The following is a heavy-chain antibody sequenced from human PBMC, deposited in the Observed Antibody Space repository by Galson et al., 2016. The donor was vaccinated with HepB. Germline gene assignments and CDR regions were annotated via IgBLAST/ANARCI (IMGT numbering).Heavy chain of an antibody. J-gene: IGHJ4*02. CDR2: LSGSGIST. V-gene: IGHV3-23*01. Sequence: SLRLSCAASGFTFRNYAMSWVRQSPGKGLEWVSALSGSGISTYYADSVRGRFTISRDNSKNTLYLLLNSLRGEDTAVYYCATVVFGESRFDDGYYFNYWGQGTLVTVSS. CDR1: GFTFRNYA. CDR3: ATVVFGESRFDDGYYFNY. D-gene: IGHD3-10*01.